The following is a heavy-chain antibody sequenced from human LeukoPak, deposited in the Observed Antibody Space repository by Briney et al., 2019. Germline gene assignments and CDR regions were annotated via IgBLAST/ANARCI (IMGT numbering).Heavy chain of an antibody. J-gene: IGHJ3*02. V-gene: IGHV1-69*05. CDR1: GGTFSSYA. CDR2: IIPIFGTA. D-gene: IGHD5-24*01. CDR3: ARALLRNRDGYNSGDAFDI. Sequence: ASVKVSCKASGGTFSSYAISWVRQAPGQGLEWMGRIIPIFGTANYAQKLQGRVTITTDESTSTAYMELSSLRSEDTAVYYCARALLRNRDGYNSGDAFDIWGQGTMVTVSS.